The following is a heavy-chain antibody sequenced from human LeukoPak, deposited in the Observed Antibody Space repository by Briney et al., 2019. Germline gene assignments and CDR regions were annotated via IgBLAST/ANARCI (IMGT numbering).Heavy chain of an antibody. Sequence: GGSLRLSCAASGFTFSSYSMNWVRQAPGKGLEWVSSISSSSSYIYYADSVKGRFTISRDNAKNSLYLQMNSLRAEDTAVYYFAREGTNWGSGYFDYWGQGTLVTVSS. CDR2: ISSSSSYI. D-gene: IGHD7-27*01. V-gene: IGHV3-21*01. CDR1: GFTFSSYS. J-gene: IGHJ4*01. CDR3: AREGTNWGSGYFDY.